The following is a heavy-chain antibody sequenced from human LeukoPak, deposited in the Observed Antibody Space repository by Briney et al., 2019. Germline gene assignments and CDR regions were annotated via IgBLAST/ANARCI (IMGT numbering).Heavy chain of an antibody. CDR2: ISESGST. CDR1: GGSISFYH. D-gene: IGHD6-13*01. V-gene: IGHV4-59*01. CDR3: ARAGSGWYGGRLFEF. Sequence: SETLSFTCTVSGGSISFYHWSWIRQSPGKELEWIGDISESGSTNYMPSLKSRVTISVDTSNQFSLKLSSVTAADTAVYYCARAGSGWYGGRLFEFWGPGALVAVSS. J-gene: IGHJ4*02.